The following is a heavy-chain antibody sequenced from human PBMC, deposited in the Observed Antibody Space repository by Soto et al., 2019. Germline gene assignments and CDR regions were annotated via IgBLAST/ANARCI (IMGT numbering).Heavy chain of an antibody. V-gene: IGHV3-7*03. CDR1: GFTFSTYW. D-gene: IGHD3-16*01. J-gene: IGHJ4*02. CDR2: IKEDGSEK. CDR3: VRVGRLGGY. Sequence: GGSLRLSCAASGFTFSTYWMSWVRQAPGKGLEWVANIKEDGSEKYYVDSVKGRFTISRGNANNSLYLQTNSLRAEDTAVYYCVRVGRLGGYWGQGTLVP.